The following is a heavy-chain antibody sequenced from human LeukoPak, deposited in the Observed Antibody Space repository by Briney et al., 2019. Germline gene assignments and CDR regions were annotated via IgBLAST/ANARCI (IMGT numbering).Heavy chain of an antibody. J-gene: IGHJ5*02. CDR3: ARSPRSPYSYGSFWFDP. Sequence: GGSLRLSCAASGFNVSSNYMSWVRQAPGKGLEWVSVIYSGGSTYYADSVKGRFTISRDNSKNTLYLQMNSLRAEDTAVYYCARSPRSPYSYGSFWFDPWGQGTLVAVSS. CDR1: GFNVSSNY. D-gene: IGHD5-18*01. CDR2: IYSGGST. V-gene: IGHV3-53*01.